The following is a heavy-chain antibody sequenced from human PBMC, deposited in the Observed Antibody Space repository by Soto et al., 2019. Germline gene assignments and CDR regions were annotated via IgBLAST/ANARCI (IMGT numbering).Heavy chain of an antibody. Sequence: QVQLQESGPGLVKPSGTLSLTCAVSGGSISSSNWWRWVRQPPGKGLEWVGEIDHSGSTNYNPSLKSRVTISVDKSKNQFSLKLSSVTAADTAVYYCASVRGGYYYAMDVWGQGTTVTVSS. V-gene: IGHV4-4*02. CDR3: ASVRGGYYYAMDV. CDR2: IDHSGST. D-gene: IGHD3-10*02. J-gene: IGHJ6*02. CDR1: GGSISSSNW.